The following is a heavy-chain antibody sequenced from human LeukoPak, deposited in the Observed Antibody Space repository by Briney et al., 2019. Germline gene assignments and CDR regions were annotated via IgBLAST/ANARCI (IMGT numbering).Heavy chain of an antibody. CDR1: GGSISSYY. J-gene: IGHJ4*02. V-gene: IGHV4-59*01. D-gene: IGHD6-13*01. Sequence: SETLSLTCTVSGGSISSYYWSWIRQPSGKGLEWIGYIYYSGSTNYNPSLKSRVTISVDTSKNQFSLKLSSVTAADTAVYYCARASSSWYVSYFDYWGQGTLVTVSS. CDR2: IYYSGST. CDR3: ARASSSWYVSYFDY.